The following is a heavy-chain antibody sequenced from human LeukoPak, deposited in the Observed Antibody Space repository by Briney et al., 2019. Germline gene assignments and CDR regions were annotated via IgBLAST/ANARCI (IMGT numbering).Heavy chain of an antibody. CDR3: ARGQHRWDYSHNLMSF. Sequence: GGSLRLSCAASGFTFSGSAMHWVRQAPGKGLEWVALISYDGGNKFYADSVKGRFTISRDNSKNTLYLLMNSLRADDTAVYYCARGQHRWDYSHNLMSFWGQGTLVTVSS. D-gene: IGHD4-11*01. CDR1: GFTFSGSA. V-gene: IGHV3-30*04. CDR2: ISYDGGNK. J-gene: IGHJ3*01.